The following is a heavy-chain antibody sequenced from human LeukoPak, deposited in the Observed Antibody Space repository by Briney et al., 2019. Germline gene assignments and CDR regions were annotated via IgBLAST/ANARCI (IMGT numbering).Heavy chain of an antibody. Sequence: GESLKISCKGSGYTFTSYWIAWVRRMPGKGLEWMGVIYPGDSDTRYSPSFQGQVTISADKSISTAYLQWSSLKASDTAMYYCARRVDTAMGFDYWGQGTLVTVSS. CDR3: ARRVDTAMGFDY. J-gene: IGHJ4*02. V-gene: IGHV5-51*01. CDR2: IYPGDSDT. CDR1: GYTFTSYW. D-gene: IGHD5-18*01.